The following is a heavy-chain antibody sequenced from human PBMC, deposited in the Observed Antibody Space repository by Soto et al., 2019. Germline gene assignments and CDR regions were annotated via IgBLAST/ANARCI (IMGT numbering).Heavy chain of an antibody. D-gene: IGHD3-3*01. Sequence: QVQLVESGGGVVQPGRCLRLSCAASGITFSSCAMHWVRQAPGKGLEWVALISYDGSNKYYADSVKGRFTISRDNSKNTLYLQMNSLRAEDTAVYYCARDKRDLRFLEWSYYFDYWGQGTLVTVSS. CDR1: GITFSSCA. CDR3: ARDKRDLRFLEWSYYFDY. V-gene: IGHV3-30-3*01. CDR2: ISYDGSNK. J-gene: IGHJ4*02.